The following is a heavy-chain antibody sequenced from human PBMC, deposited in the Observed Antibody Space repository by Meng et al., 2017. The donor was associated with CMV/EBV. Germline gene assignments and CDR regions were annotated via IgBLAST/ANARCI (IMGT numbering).Heavy chain of an antibody. CDR2: ISSSGSTI. V-gene: IGHV3-48*03. Sequence: GGSLRLSCAASGFTFSSYEMNWVRQAPGKGLEWVSYISSSGSTIYYADSVKGRFTISRDNAKNSLYLQMNSLRAEDTAVYYCARLERFLEWLISKTSYGMDVWGQGTTVTVSS. D-gene: IGHD3-3*01. J-gene: IGHJ6*02. CDR1: GFTFSSYE. CDR3: ARLERFLEWLISKTSYGMDV.